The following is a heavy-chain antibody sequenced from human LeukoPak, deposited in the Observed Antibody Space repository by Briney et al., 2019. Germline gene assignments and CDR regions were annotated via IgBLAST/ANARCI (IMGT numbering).Heavy chain of an antibody. D-gene: IGHD1-1*01. J-gene: IGHJ4*02. CDR3: ARGRQNVQDY. V-gene: IGHV1-69*13. Sequence: SVTVSCKASGGTFSSYAVTWVRQAPGQGLEWMGGIIPMFGTINYAQKFQGRVTITADESTTTAYMELSSLRSEDTAVYYCARGRQNVQDYRGQGTLVIVSS. CDR1: GGTFSSYA. CDR2: IIPMFGTI.